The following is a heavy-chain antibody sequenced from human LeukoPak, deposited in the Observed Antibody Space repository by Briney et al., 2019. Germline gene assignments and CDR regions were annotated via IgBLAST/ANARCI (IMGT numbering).Heavy chain of an antibody. CDR3: AKPYYYDNTGYAPNDS. Sequence: PGGSLRLSCAASGFTFSSFGMHWVRQTPGTGLEWVALTSYDGNIKYYADSVRGRFTISKDNSKNMLYLQMSSLRPEDTAVYYCAKPYYYDNTGYAPNDSWGQGILVTVSS. CDR1: GFTFSSFG. V-gene: IGHV3-30*18. CDR2: TSYDGNIK. D-gene: IGHD3-22*01. J-gene: IGHJ4*02.